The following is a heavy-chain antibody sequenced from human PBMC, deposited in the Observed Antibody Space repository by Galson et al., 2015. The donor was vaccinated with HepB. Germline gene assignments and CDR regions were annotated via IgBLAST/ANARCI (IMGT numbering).Heavy chain of an antibody. V-gene: IGHV3-23*01. Sequence: LRLSCAASGFTFSSYAMSWVRQAPGKGLEWVSAISGSGGSTYYADSVKGRFTISRDNSKNTLYLQMNSLRAEDTAVYYCARSKLYCSSTSCYLPNWFDPWGQGTLVTVSS. CDR3: ARSKLYCSSTSCYLPNWFDP. CDR1: GFTFSSYA. J-gene: IGHJ5*02. D-gene: IGHD2-2*01. CDR2: ISGSGGST.